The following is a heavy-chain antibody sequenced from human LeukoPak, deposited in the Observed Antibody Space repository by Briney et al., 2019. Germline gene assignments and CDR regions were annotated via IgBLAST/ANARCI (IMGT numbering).Heavy chain of an antibody. CDR1: GFSFRNSW. Sequence: PGGSLRLSCAASGFSFRNSWMSWVRQAPGKGLEWVANIRQDGNEIYYMDSVKGRFTISRDNAKNSLYLQMNSLRAEDTAVYYCARDRLSGGAFDIWGQGTMVTVSS. CDR3: ARDRLSGGAFDI. J-gene: IGHJ3*02. V-gene: IGHV3-7*03. CDR2: IRQDGNEI. D-gene: IGHD6-25*01.